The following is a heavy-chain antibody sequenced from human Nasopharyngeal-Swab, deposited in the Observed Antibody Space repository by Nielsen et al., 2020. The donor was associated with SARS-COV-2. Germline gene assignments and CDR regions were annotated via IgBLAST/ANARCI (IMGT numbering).Heavy chain of an antibody. V-gene: IGHV3-48*01. CDR3: ARVYGDSWGAFDI. CDR2: ISSSSSTI. CDR1: GFTFSSYS. J-gene: IGHJ3*02. D-gene: IGHD4-17*01. Sequence: GGSLRLSCAASGFTFSSYSMNWVRQAPEKGLEWVSYISSSSSTIYYADSVKGRFTISRENAKNSLYLQMNSLRAEDTAVYYCARVYGDSWGAFDIWGQGTMVTVSS.